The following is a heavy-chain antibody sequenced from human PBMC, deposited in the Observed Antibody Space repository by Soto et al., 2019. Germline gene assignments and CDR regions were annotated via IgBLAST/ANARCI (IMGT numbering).Heavy chain of an antibody. CDR1: GGSMSSGDYY. Sequence: QMQLQESGPGLVKPSQTLSLTCAVSGGSMSSGDYYWNWIRQHPEKGLEWIVYINYRGSTFYNPSLKSRVTISVDMSKNQFSLKLTTVTAADTAMYYCARDAPGAAPYWGQGTLVTVPS. CDR2: INYRGST. CDR3: ARDAPGAAPY. J-gene: IGHJ4*02. V-gene: IGHV4-31*11. D-gene: IGHD6-13*01.